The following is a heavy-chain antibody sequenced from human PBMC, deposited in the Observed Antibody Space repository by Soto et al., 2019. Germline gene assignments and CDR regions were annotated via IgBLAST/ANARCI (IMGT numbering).Heavy chain of an antibody. J-gene: IGHJ6*04. CDR2: ISGASDYI. D-gene: IGHD2-2*01. V-gene: IGHV3-21*01. CDR3: ARDSPHVAVRADICHV. Sequence: EVQLVESGGGLVKPGGSLRLSCVASGFTFNDYSLNWVRQAPGRGLEWVSSISGASDYIYYAESVKGRFTISRDNAKNSLDLQMNSLGGEDTAVYYCARDSPHVAVRADICHVWGKGTTVTVSS. CDR1: GFTFNDYS.